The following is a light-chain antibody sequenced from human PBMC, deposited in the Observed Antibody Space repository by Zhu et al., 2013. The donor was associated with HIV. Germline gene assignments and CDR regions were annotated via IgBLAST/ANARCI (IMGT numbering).Light chain of an antibody. Sequence: QSVLTQPPSVSGAPGQRVTISCTGTSSNIGAGYNVHWYQLLPGTAPKLLIYANNYRPSGVPDRFSGSKSGTSASLAITGLQPEDEADYYCQSYDSSLSDSVVFGGGTKVTVL. CDR2: ANN. V-gene: IGLV1-40*01. CDR1: SSNIGAGYN. CDR3: QSYDSSLSDSVV. J-gene: IGLJ2*01.